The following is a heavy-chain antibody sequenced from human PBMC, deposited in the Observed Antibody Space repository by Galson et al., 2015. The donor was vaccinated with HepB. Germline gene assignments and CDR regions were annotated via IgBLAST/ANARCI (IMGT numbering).Heavy chain of an antibody. CDR2: INSDGVTT. CDR1: GFTFSSYW. Sequence: SLRLSCAASGFTFSSYWMHWVRQGPGKGLVWVSRINSDGVTTSYADSVKGRFSISRDNAKNSLYLQMSSLRAEDTAVYYCVRDGTYCRGGWCHPYWGQGTLVSVSS. V-gene: IGHV3-74*01. CDR3: VRDGTYCRGGWCHPY. D-gene: IGHD2-15*01. J-gene: IGHJ4*02.